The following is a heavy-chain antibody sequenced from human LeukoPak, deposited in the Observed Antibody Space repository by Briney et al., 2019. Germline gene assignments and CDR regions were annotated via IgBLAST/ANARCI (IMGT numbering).Heavy chain of an antibody. CDR3: VRVKGSYFDY. D-gene: IGHD2-15*01. Sequence: GGSLRLSCTASGFPLSGYSMNWIRQAPGKGLEWISYISASGSAIYYVDSVNGRVTVSRDNARNSLFLQMDSPRAEDTAVYYCVRVKGSYFDYWGPGTLVTVSS. J-gene: IGHJ4*02. V-gene: IGHV3-48*01. CDR1: GFPLSGYS. CDR2: ISASGSAI.